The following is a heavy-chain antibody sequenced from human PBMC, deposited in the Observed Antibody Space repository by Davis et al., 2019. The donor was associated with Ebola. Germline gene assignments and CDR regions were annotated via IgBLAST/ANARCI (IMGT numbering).Heavy chain of an antibody. Sequence: MPSETLSLTCAVSGGSFSGYYWSWIRQPPGQGLEWIGDITHRGRTNYNPSLKSRVTISVDTSKNQFSLKLSSVTAADTAVYYCARLIIRCYYYGMDVWGQGTTVTVSS. CDR2: ITHRGRT. CDR1: GGSFSGYY. V-gene: IGHV4-34*01. J-gene: IGHJ6*02. D-gene: IGHD3-3*01. CDR3: ARLIIRCYYYGMDV.